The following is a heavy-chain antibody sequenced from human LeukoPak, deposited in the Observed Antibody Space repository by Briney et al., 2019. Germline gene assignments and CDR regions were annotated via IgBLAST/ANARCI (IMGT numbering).Heavy chain of an antibody. CDR2: ISAHNGNT. V-gene: IGHV1-18*01. CDR1: GYTFTTHG. Sequence: ASVKVSCKASGYTFTTHGIAWVRQAPGQGLEWMGWISAHNGNTNYAQSLQGRVTMTTDTSTNTAYMELRSLRSDDTAVYYCAGDGYFDLWGHGTLVTVSS. J-gene: IGHJ2*01. CDR3: AGDGYFDL.